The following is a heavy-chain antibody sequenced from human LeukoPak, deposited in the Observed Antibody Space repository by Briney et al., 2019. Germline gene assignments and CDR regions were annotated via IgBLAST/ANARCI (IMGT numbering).Heavy chain of an antibody. J-gene: IGHJ4*02. V-gene: IGHV4-59*01. CDR2: IYYSGST. D-gene: IGHD6-6*01. CDR1: GGSISSYY. Sequence: SETLSLTCTVSGGSISSYYWSWIRQPPGKGPEWIGYIYYSGSTNYNPSLKSRVTISVDTSKNQFSLKLSSVTAADTAMYYCARTYSSSSGDFDYWGQGTLVTVSS. CDR3: ARTYSSSSGDFDY.